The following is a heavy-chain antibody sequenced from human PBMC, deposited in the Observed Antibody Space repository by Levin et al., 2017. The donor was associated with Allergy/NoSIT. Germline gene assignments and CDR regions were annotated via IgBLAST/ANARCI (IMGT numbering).Heavy chain of an antibody. J-gene: IGHJ3*02. CDR1: GFPFDDYA. CDR3: ARDNIGLPDAFDI. V-gene: IGHV3-9*01. D-gene: IGHD3-10*01. CDR2: ISWNSGSI. Sequence: SLKISCAASGFPFDDYAMHWVRPAPGKGLEWVSGISWNSGSIGYADSVKGRVTISRDNAKNSLYLQMNSLRTEDTALYYCARDNIGLPDAFDIWGQGTMVIVSS.